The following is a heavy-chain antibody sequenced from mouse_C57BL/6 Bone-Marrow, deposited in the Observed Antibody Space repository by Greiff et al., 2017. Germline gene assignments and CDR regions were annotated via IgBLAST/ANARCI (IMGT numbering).Heavy chain of an antibody. J-gene: IGHJ3*01. D-gene: IGHD1-1*01. CDR1: GYAFTNYL. Sequence: QVQLKESGAELVRPGTSVKVSCKASGYAFTNYLIEWVKQRPGQGLEWIGVINPGSGGTNYNEKFKGKATLTADKSSSTAYMQLSSLTSEDSAVYFCARDYYGSSPWFAYWGQGTLVTVSA. CDR2: INPGSGGT. CDR3: ARDYYGSSPWFAY. V-gene: IGHV1-54*01.